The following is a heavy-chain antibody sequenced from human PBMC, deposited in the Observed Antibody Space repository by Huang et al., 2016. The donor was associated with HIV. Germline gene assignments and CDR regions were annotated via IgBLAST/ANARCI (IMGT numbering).Heavy chain of an antibody. J-gene: IGHJ3*02. CDR2: ISASSCST. CDR3: ARDPTYHRIGYYRQRRGIDI. CDR1: GYTFNSDG. Sequence: QIQLMQSGPELKQPGASVKVSCKASGYTFNSDGITWVRQAPGQGPEWMGRISASSCSTDDAQKFESGVTLTTDTTTNIAYMELRSLRSDDTAKYCCARDPTYHRIGYYRQRRGIDIWGQGTMVIVSS. D-gene: IGHD3-22*01. V-gene: IGHV1-18*01.